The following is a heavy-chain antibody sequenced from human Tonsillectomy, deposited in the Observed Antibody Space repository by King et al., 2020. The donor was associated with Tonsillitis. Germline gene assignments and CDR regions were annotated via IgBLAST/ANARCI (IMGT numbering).Heavy chain of an antibody. CDR3: ATVAVTHAEYFQH. CDR1: GGSISSGDYS. V-gene: IGHV4-30-2*01. CDR2: IYHSGST. D-gene: IGHD4-17*01. Sequence: QLQESGSGLVKPSQTLSLTCAVSGGSISSGDYSWSWIRQPPGRGLEWIGYIYHSGSTYYNPSLKSRVAISVDGSKNQFSLQLSSVTAADTAVYYCATVAVTHAEYFQHWGQGTLVTVSS. J-gene: IGHJ1*01.